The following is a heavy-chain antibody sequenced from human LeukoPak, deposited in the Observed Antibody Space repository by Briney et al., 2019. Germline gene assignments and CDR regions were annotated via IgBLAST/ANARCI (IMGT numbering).Heavy chain of an antibody. D-gene: IGHD6-13*01. J-gene: IGHJ4*02. V-gene: IGHV3-21*04. Sequence: PGGSLRLSCAASGFTLSSYSMNWVRQAPGKGLEWVSSISSSSSYIYYADSVKGRFTISRDNAKNSLYLQMNSLRAEDTAVYYCAKDQGIAAAGTSWDYWGQGTLVTVSS. CDR3: AKDQGIAAAGTSWDY. CDR2: ISSSSSYI. CDR1: GFTLSSYS.